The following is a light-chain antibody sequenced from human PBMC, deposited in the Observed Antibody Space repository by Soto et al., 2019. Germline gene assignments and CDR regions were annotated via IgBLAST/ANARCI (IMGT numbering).Light chain of an antibody. CDR2: GAS. J-gene: IGKJ1*01. CDR3: QLYGSSRT. Sequence: EIVLTQSPGTLSLSPGERATLSCRASQSVTNNYLAWYQQIPGQAPRLLIYGASSRATDIPDRFSGSGSGTDFTLTISTLEPEDFAVYYCQLYGSSRTFGQGTKVEIK. V-gene: IGKV3-20*01. CDR1: QSVTNNY.